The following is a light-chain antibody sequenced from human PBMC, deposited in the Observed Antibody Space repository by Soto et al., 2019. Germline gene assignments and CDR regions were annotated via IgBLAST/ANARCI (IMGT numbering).Light chain of an antibody. V-gene: IGLV1-44*01. CDR1: RSNIGSNT. CDR2: SNN. J-gene: IGLJ2*01. Sequence: QSALTQAPSASGTPGQRVTISCSGSRSNIGSNTVNWYQQLPGTAPKLLIFSNNRRPSGVPDRFSGSKSGTSASLAISGLQSDDEAEYCCAAWDDSLHAVVFGGGAKLTVL. CDR3: AAWDDSLHAVV.